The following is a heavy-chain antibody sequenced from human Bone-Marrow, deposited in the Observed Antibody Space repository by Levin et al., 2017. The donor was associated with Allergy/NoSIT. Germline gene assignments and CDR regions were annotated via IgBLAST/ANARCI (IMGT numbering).Heavy chain of an antibody. CDR3: ARRSFGPYVGYYYPMAI. CDR2: VHPGNSDT. D-gene: IGHD1-26*01. CDR1: GYSFTNHW. Sequence: GESLKISCKTSGYSFTNHWIGWVRQMPGKGLEWMGIVHPGNSDTRYNPSFQGQVTISADKSSSTAYLQWSRLKASDTATYYCARRSFGPYVGYYYPMAIWGQGTTVIVSS. V-gene: IGHV5-51*01. J-gene: IGHJ6*02.